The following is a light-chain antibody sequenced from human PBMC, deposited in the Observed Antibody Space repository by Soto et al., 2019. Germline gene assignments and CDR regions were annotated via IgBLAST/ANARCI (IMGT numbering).Light chain of an antibody. J-gene: IGKJ4*02. Sequence: IQLPQSPSSLSASVGDRVTIPCRASQGISSYLAWYQQKPGKAPKLLIYAASTLPSGVPSRFSGSGSGTDFTLTISSLQPEDFATHYCQQLNSYPLTFGGGTKVDIK. CDR2: AAS. V-gene: IGKV1-9*01. CDR1: QGISSY. CDR3: QQLNSYPLT.